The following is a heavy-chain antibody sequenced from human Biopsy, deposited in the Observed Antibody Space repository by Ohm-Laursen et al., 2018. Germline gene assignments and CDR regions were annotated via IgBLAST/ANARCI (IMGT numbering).Heavy chain of an antibody. CDR1: GYTLTALT. J-gene: IGHJ4*02. CDR2: FAPENGKT. V-gene: IGHV1-24*01. Sequence: SSVRVSRTISGYTLTALTMHWVRQAPGRGLEWMGGFAPENGKTIYAQKFQGRITMTEDTSTDTAYMELSSLRSEDTAVYYCAADINVWNVNYWGQGTQVTVSS. D-gene: IGHD1-1*01. CDR3: AADINVWNVNY.